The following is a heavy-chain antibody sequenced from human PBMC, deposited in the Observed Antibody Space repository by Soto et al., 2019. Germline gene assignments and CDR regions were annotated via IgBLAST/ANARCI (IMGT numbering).Heavy chain of an antibody. D-gene: IGHD4-17*01. CDR1: GYSFTSYW. Sequence: GESLKISCKGSGYSFTSYWIGWVRQMPGKGLEWMGIIYPGDSDTRYSPSFQGQVTISADKSISTAYLQWSGLKASDTAIYYCSCIFWNGDYDGLFDYCGQGTVVTVSS. CDR2: IYPGDSDT. J-gene: IGHJ4*02. V-gene: IGHV5-51*01. CDR3: SCIFWNGDYDGLFDY.